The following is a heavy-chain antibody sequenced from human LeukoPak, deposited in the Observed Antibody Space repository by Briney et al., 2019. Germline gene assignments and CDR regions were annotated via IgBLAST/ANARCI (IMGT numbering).Heavy chain of an antibody. CDR3: AKAVAGYWYFDL. CDR1: GFTFSNYA. CDR2: ISGSGGIT. Sequence: PGGSLRLSCVASGFTFSNYAMTWVRQAPGKGLEWVSDISGSGGITYYADSVRGRLTISRDNSLNTLYLQMNSLRAEDTAAYYCAKAVAGYWYFDLWGRGTLLTVSS. V-gene: IGHV3-23*01. J-gene: IGHJ2*01. D-gene: IGHD6-19*01.